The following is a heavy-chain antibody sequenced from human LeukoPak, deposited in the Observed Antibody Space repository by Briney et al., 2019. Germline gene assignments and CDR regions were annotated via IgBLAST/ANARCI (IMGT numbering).Heavy chain of an antibody. D-gene: IGHD3/OR15-3a*01. CDR1: GYTFTSYY. J-gene: IGHJ4*02. Sequence: ASVKVSCKASGYTFTSYYMHWVRQAPGQGLEWMGIINPSGGNTGYAQKFQGRVTMTRNTSISTAYMELSSLRSEDTAVYYCASLDGLKSDYWGQGTLVTVSS. CDR2: INPSGGNT. CDR3: ASLDGLKSDY. V-gene: IGHV1-46*01.